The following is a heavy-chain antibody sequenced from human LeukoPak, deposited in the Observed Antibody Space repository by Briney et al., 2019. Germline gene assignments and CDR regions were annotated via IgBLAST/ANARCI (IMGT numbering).Heavy chain of an antibody. D-gene: IGHD3-3*01. V-gene: IGHV4-61*02. CDR3: ARGGSYDFWSGSLHAFDI. J-gene: IGHJ3*02. CDR2: IYTSGST. CDR1: GGSISSGSYY. Sequence: SETLSLTCTVSGGSISSGSYYWSWIRQPAGKGLEWIGRIYTSGSTNYNPSLKSRVTISVDTSKNQFSLKLSSVTAADTAVYYCARGGSYDFWSGSLHAFDIWGQGTMVTVSS.